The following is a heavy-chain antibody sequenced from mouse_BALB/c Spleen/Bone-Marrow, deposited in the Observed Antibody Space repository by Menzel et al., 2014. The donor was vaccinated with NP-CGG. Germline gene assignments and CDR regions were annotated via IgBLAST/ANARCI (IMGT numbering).Heavy chain of an antibody. D-gene: IGHD2-13*01. CDR3: TRLFGDFSYWCF. CDR1: GFYLKDTS. V-gene: IGHV14-3*02. CDR2: IDPAKDNN. J-gene: IGHJ1*01. Sequence: PCASGSFSWAASGFYLKDTSMHWVRRRPVPGLAWIGRIDPAKDNNKYDPTFQGKATRKKSTSANPAYLQLSSLTSEVTAVYFCTRLFGDFSYWCF.